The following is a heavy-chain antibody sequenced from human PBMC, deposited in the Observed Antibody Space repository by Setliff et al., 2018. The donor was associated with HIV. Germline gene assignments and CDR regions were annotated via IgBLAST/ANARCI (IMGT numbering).Heavy chain of an antibody. CDR2: IRETT. Sequence: GGSLRLSCAASGLSITDHYMDWVRQAPGKGLEWVGRIRETTKYAASIKDRFTISRDVTQNSLALQMNSLKTEDTAVYYCALYFWGNYFDSWGQGTLVTVSS. D-gene: IGHD3-16*01. V-gene: IGHV3-72*01. J-gene: IGHJ4*02. CDR1: GLSITDHY. CDR3: ALYFWGNYFDS.